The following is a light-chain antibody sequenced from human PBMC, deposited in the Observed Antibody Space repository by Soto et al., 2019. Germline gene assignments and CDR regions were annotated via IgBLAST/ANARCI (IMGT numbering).Light chain of an antibody. CDR1: SDYSNNK. CDR2: VGTDGIVG. Sequence: QSVLTQPPSASASLGASVTLTCTLSSDYSNNKVEWYQKRPGKCPRFVMRVGTDGIVGSKGDGISDRFSGLGSGLNRYLTIENIQEEDESDYPWGANHGSGSNCVYVFGSGTKVTVL. CDR3: GANHGSGSNCVYV. V-gene: IGLV9-49*03. J-gene: IGLJ1*01.